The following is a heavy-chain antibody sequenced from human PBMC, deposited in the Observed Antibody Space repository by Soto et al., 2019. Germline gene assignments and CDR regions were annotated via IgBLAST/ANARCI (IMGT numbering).Heavy chain of an antibody. D-gene: IGHD2-8*02. CDR2: TPYDGSGD. V-gene: IGHV3-30*18. CDR3: AKDLDVVMVLYATRGLEV. Sequence: GGSLRLSCVGSGFTFSNFGMRSVRQALGKWLERVAGTPYDGSGDPNVDSVRGKFTHSRNISKNTLSLQLISLRPEDTGVYYFAKDLDVVMVLYATRGLEVCGQGNTFTVS. CDR1: GFTFSNFG. J-gene: IGHJ6*01.